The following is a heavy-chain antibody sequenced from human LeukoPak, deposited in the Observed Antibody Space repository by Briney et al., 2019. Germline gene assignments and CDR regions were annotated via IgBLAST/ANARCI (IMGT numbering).Heavy chain of an antibody. CDR2: INPNSGGT. Sequence: ASVKVSCKASGYTFTGYYMHWVRQAPGQGLEWMGWINPNSGGTNYAQKFQGRVTMTRDTSTSTVYMELSSLRSDDTAAYYCARGGTVLRPNSPYDYWGQGTLVTVSS. J-gene: IGHJ4*02. CDR3: ARGGTVLRPNSPYDY. CDR1: GYTFTGYY. V-gene: IGHV1-2*02. D-gene: IGHD4-17*01.